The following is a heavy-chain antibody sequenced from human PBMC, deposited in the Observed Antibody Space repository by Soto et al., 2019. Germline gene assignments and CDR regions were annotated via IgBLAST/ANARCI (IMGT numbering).Heavy chain of an antibody. CDR1: GFTFSGHG. V-gene: IGHV3-48*01. J-gene: IGHJ4*02. CDR3: VRKFGS. Sequence: PGGSLRLSCAASGFTFSGHGMNWVRQAPGKGLEWVSYISSSSSTIYYADSVKGRFTISRDDAKNSLYLQMNSLRVEDTAVYYCVRKFGSWGRGTLVTVSS. CDR2: ISSSSSTI.